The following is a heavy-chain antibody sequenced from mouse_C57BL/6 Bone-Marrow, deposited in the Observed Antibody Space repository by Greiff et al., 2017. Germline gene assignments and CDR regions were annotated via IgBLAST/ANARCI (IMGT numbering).Heavy chain of an antibody. CDR3: TREGIYYGNYDD. CDR2: ISSGGDYI. V-gene: IGHV5-9-1*02. Sequence: EVKLMESGEGLVKPGGSLKLSCAASGFTFSSYAMSWVRQTPEKRLEWVAYISSGGDYIYYADTVKGRFTISRDNARNTLYLQMSSLKSEDTAMYYCTREGIYYGNYDDWGTGTTVTVSS. D-gene: IGHD2-1*01. CDR1: GFTFSSYA. J-gene: IGHJ1*03.